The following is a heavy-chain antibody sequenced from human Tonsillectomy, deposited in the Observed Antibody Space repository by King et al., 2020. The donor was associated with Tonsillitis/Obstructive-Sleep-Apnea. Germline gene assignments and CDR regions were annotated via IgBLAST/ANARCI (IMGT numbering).Heavy chain of an antibody. CDR2: ISGDGGST. J-gene: IGHJ1*01. CDR3: AKDSRYYDSSCYFTFPH. Sequence: VQLVESGGGVVQPGGSLRLSCAASGFTFDDYAMHWVRQAPGKGLEWVSLISGDGGSTYYADSVKGRFTISRDNSKNSLYLQMNSLRTEDTALYYCAKDSRYYDSSCYFTFPHWGQGTLVTVSS. D-gene: IGHD3-22*01. CDR1: GFTFDDYA. V-gene: IGHV3-43*02.